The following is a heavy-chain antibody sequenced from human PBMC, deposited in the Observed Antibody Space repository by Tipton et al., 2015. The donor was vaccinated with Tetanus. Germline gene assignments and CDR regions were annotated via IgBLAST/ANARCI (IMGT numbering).Heavy chain of an antibody. CDR1: RGPISSYY. Sequence: LRLSCTVSRGPISSYYWSWIRQPARKGLEWIGHISNGNTDYSTSLKSRVTLSVDTSKNQFSLELRAVTAADTAVYYCARGITDGYNRRFDYWGQGTRVAVS. V-gene: IGHV4-4*07. D-gene: IGHD5-24*01. CDR2: ISNGNT. CDR3: ARGITDGYNRRFDY. J-gene: IGHJ4*02.